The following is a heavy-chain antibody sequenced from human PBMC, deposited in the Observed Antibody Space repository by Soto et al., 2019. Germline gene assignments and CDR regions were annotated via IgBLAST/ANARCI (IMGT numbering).Heavy chain of an antibody. CDR3: EKDTRGSSSQYFDY. D-gene: IGHD6-6*01. CDR2: ISGSGDIT. Sequence: SLRRSCSASGFTFSSYAMSWVRQAPGKGLEWVSAISGSGDITYYADSLKGRFTISRDNSKSTLYLQMNSLRAEDTAIYYCEKDTRGSSSQYFDYWGQGTLVTVYS. J-gene: IGHJ4*02. V-gene: IGHV3-23*01. CDR1: GFTFSSYA.